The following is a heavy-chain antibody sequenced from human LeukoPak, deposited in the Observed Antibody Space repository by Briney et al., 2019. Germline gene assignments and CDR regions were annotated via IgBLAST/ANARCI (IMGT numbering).Heavy chain of an antibody. V-gene: IGHV1-69*13. CDR3: ARVPRDGYNLDY. CDR2: IIPIFGTA. CDR1: GGTFSSYA. D-gene: IGHD5-24*01. Sequence: SVKVSCKASGGTFSSYAISWVRQAPGQGLEWMGGIIPIFGTANYAQKFQGRVTITADESTSTAYMELSSLRSEDTAVYYCARVPRDGYNLDYWGQGTLVTASS. J-gene: IGHJ4*02.